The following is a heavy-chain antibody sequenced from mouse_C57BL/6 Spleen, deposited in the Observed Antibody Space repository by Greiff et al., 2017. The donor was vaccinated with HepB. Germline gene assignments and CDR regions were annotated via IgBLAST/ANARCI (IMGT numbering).Heavy chain of an antibody. CDR2: INPNNGGT. CDR3: ARSLYYYGSSYEDY. D-gene: IGHD1-1*01. V-gene: IGHV1-18*01. J-gene: IGHJ4*01. Sequence: VQLQQSGPELVKPGASVKIPCKASGYTFTDYNMDWVKQSHGKSLEWIGDINPNNGGTIYNQKFKGKATLTVDKSSSTAYMELRSLTSEDTAVYYCARSLYYYGSSYEDYWGQGTSVTVSS. CDR1: GYTFTDYN.